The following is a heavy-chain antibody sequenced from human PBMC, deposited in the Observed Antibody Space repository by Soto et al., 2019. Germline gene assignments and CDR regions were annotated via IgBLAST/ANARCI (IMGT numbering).Heavy chain of an antibody. D-gene: IGHD6-13*01. Sequence: ASVKVSCKASGYTFTSYGISWVRQAPGQGLEWMGWISAYNGNTYYAQKLQGRVTMTTDTSTSTAYMELRSLRSDVTAVYYCARHPSSYFDYGGQGTLVPVPS. V-gene: IGHV1-18*01. CDR1: GYTFTSYG. CDR3: ARHPSSYFDY. CDR2: ISAYNGNT. J-gene: IGHJ4*02.